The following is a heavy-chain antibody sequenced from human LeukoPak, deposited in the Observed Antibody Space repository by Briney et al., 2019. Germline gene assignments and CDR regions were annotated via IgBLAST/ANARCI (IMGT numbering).Heavy chain of an antibody. D-gene: IGHD1/OR15-1a*01. Sequence: GGSLRLSCAASGFTFNTYWMHWVRQAPGKGLVWVSHINTDGSDTSYAGSVKGRFTISRDNAKNTLYLQMNSLRAEDTAVYYCARDQSRNTNAFDIWGQGTMVTVSS. CDR1: GFTFNTYW. V-gene: IGHV3-74*01. J-gene: IGHJ3*02. CDR2: INTDGSDT. CDR3: ARDQSRNTNAFDI.